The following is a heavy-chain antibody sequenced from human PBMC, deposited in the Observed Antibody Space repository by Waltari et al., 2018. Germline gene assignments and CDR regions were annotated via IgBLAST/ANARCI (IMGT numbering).Heavy chain of an antibody. Sequence: QGQLVQSGAEVKKPGASVKVSCRASGYLYSCCDINWVRQASGQGLEWMGWINPNSGNTGYAQSFQGRVTMTRDTSTRTAYMELSNLRSDDTAVYYCARRQAKGLDLWGLGTTVIVSS. CDR1: GYLYSCCD. CDR2: INPNSGNT. V-gene: IGHV1-8*02. CDR3: ARRQAKGLDL. J-gene: IGHJ6*02.